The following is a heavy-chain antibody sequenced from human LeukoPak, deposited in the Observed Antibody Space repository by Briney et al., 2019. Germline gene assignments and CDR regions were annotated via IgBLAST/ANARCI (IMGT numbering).Heavy chain of an antibody. D-gene: IGHD3-9*01. CDR1: GYTFTSYG. J-gene: IGHJ5*02. V-gene: IGHV1-18*01. Sequence: ASVKVSCKASGYTFTSYGISWVRQAPGQGLKWMGWISAYNGNTNYVQKFQGRDTMTTDTSTSTAYMELRSLRSDDTSVYYCARVPSDILTGYRNWFDPWGQGTLVTVSS. CDR2: ISAYNGNT. CDR3: ARVPSDILTGYRNWFDP.